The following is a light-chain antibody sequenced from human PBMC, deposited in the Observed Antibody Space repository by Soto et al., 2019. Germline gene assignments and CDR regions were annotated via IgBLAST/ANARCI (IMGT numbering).Light chain of an antibody. Sequence: IQVTQSPSSLSASVGDRVTITCRASQTIGSHLNWYQQKPGTAPKLLIYGASSLQGGVPSRFSGFGSGTDFTLTISTLRPEDFATYYCLQTHSLPVAFGGGTKVE. CDR2: GAS. J-gene: IGKJ4*01. V-gene: IGKV1-39*01. CDR3: LQTHSLPVA. CDR1: QTIGSH.